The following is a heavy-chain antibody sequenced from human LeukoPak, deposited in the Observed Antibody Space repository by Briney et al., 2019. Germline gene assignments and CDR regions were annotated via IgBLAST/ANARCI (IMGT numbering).Heavy chain of an antibody. Sequence: SVKVSCKASGGTFSSYVISWVRQAPGQGLEWMGGINPIFGTPFYAQRFQGRVTITMDGSTSTAYMELSSLRSEDTAVYYCARNQTFGDSSWSWFDPWGQGTLVTVSS. CDR1: GGTFSSYV. J-gene: IGHJ5*02. CDR3: ARNQTFGDSSWSWFDP. V-gene: IGHV1-69*05. CDR2: INPIFGTP. D-gene: IGHD4-17*01.